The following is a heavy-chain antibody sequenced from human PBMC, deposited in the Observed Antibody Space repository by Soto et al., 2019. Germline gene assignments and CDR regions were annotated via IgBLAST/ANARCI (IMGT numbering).Heavy chain of an antibody. J-gene: IGHJ5*02. Sequence: QVQLVQSGAEVKKPGASVKVSCKASGYTFTSYGISWVRQAPGQGLEWMGWISAYNGNTNYAQKLQGRVTRTTDTSASTAYMELRSLRSDDTAVYYCARDSYYGSGSYLYNWFDPWGQGTLVTVSS. V-gene: IGHV1-18*01. CDR3: ARDSYYGSGSYLYNWFDP. D-gene: IGHD3-10*01. CDR2: ISAYNGNT. CDR1: GYTFTSYG.